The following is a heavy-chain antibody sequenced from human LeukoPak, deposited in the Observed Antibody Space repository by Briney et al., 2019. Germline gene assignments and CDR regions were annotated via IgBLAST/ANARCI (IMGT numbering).Heavy chain of an antibody. CDR2: IYPGDSDT. J-gene: IGHJ3*02. CDR3: ARLGGAPDFDDSFDI. D-gene: IGHD1-26*01. Sequence: GESLQISCKGSGYSFTKYWIGWVRQMPGKGLEWMGIIYPGDSDTRYSPSFQGQVTMSADKSISTAYLQWSSLKASDAAMYYCARLGGAPDFDDSFDIWGHGTMVTVSS. CDR1: GYSFTKYW. V-gene: IGHV5-51*01.